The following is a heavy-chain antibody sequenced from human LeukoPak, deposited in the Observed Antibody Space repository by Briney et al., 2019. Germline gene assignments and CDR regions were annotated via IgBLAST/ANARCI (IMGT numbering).Heavy chain of an antibody. Sequence: PGGSLRLSCAASGFTFSSYWMSWVRQAPGKGLEWVANIKQDGSEKYYVDSVKGRFTISRDNAKNSLYLQMNSLRAEDTAVYYCARDQEYSSGWHYYYYYYMDVWGKGTTVTVSS. D-gene: IGHD6-19*01. V-gene: IGHV3-7*01. CDR3: ARDQEYSSGWHYYYYYYMDV. CDR1: GFTFSSYW. J-gene: IGHJ6*03. CDR2: IKQDGSEK.